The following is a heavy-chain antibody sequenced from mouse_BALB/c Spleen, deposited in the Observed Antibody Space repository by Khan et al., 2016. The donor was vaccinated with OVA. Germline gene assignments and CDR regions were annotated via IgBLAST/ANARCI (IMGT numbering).Heavy chain of an antibody. Sequence: QVQLKESGPGLVAPSQSLSITCTVSGFSLTDYGVSWIRQPPGKGLEWLGVIWGGGSTYYTSVLKPRLSISKDNSKSQAFLKMISLQTDDTPIYYCAKGRWSYYFTLDYWGQGTSVTVAA. CDR1: GFSLTDYG. CDR3: AKGRWSYYFTLDY. V-gene: IGHV2-6-5*01. D-gene: IGHD2-3*01. CDR2: IWGGGST. J-gene: IGHJ4*01.